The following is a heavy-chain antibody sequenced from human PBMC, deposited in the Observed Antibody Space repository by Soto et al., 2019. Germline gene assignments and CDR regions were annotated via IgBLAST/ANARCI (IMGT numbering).Heavy chain of an antibody. Sequence: PGGSLRLSCAASGFTFSSYWMHWVRQGPGKGLVWVSRINSDGSSTSYADSVKGRFTISRDNAKNTLYLQMNSLRAEDTAVYYCARIGYDILTGYYTYSFDYWGQGTLVTVSS. D-gene: IGHD3-9*01. V-gene: IGHV3-74*01. CDR2: INSDGSST. CDR1: GFTFSSYW. CDR3: ARIGYDILTGYYTYSFDY. J-gene: IGHJ4*02.